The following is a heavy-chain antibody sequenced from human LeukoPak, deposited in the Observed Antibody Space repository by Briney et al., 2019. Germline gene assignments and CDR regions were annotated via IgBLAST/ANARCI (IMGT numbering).Heavy chain of an antibody. J-gene: IGHJ4*02. CDR2: ISSSSSYI. CDR3: ARVLGVQESEYYFDY. V-gene: IGHV3-21*01. D-gene: IGHD6-19*01. Sequence: GGPLRLSCAASGFTFSSYSMNWVRQAPGKGLEWVSSISSSSSYIYYADSVEGRFTISRDNAKNSLYLQMNSLRAEDTAVYYCARVLGVQESEYYFDYWGQGTLVTVSS. CDR1: GFTFSSYS.